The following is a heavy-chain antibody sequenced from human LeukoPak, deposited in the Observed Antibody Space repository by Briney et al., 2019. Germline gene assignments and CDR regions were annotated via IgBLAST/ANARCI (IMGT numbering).Heavy chain of an antibody. J-gene: IGHJ4*02. CDR2: VSYSGGT. V-gene: IGHV4-59*02. CDR1: GASVSSHY. D-gene: IGHD3-3*01. Sequence: SETLSLTCTVSGASVSSHYWSWIRQPPGKGLEWFGYVSYSGGTNYKPSLKSRVTISLDTSKDQFSLRLNSVTAADTAVYYCARLSTYYDFWSPLDYWGQGTLVTVSS. CDR3: ARLSTYYDFWSPLDY.